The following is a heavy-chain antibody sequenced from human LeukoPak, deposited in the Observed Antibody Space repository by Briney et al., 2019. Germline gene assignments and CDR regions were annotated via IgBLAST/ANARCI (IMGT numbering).Heavy chain of an antibody. CDR3: ARLGSFEDY. D-gene: IGHD6-13*01. CDR2: TYYRSKWYN. Sequence: SQTLSLTCAISGESVCSKSATWNWIRQSPSRGLEWLGRTYYRSKWYNDYALSVNSRITINPDTSKNQFSLQLNSVTPEDTAVYYCARLGSFEDYWGQGTLVTVSS. CDR1: GESVCSKSAT. V-gene: IGHV6-1*01. J-gene: IGHJ4*02.